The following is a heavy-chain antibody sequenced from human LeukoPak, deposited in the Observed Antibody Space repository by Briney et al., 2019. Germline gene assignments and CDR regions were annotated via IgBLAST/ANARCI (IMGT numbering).Heavy chain of an antibody. CDR2: INPNSGGT. CDR3: AREPSSGNLPFDY. J-gene: IGHJ4*02. V-gene: IGHV1-2*02. CDR1: GYTFTGYY. D-gene: IGHD3-22*01. Sequence: ASVKVSCKASGYTFTGYYMHWVRQAPGQGLEWMGWINPNSGGTNYAQKFQDRVTMTRDTSISTAYMELSRLRSDDTAVYYCAREPSSGNLPFDYWGQGTLVTVSS.